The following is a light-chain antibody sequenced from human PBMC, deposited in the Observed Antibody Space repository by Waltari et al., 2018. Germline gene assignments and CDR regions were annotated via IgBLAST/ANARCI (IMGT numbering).Light chain of an antibody. CDR3: QHYYSYLAYT. CDR1: QRISSW. CDR2: DAT. J-gene: IGKJ2*01. V-gene: IGKV1-5*01. Sequence: DIQMTQSPSTLSASVGDRVTITCRASQRISSWLAWYQQKPGRAPKLLIYDATSLESGVPSRFSGSSSGTEFTLTISSLQPDDFATYYCQHYYSYLAYTFGQGTKLEIK.